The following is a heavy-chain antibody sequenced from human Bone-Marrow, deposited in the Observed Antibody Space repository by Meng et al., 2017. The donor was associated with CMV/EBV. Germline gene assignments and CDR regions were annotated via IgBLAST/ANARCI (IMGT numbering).Heavy chain of an antibody. D-gene: IGHD3-10*01. Sequence: SGVTFRSYAMHWGRQAPGKGLEWVAVISYDGSNKYYADSVKGRFAISRDNSKNTLYLQMNSLRAEDTDVYYCARDMKSSMVRGSIDYWGQGTLVTVSS. J-gene: IGHJ4*02. CDR1: GVTFRSYA. CDR2: ISYDGSNK. CDR3: ARDMKSSMVRGSIDY. V-gene: IGHV3-30*09.